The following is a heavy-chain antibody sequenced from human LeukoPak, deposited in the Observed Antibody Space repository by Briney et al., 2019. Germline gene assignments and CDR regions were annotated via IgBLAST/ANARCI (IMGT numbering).Heavy chain of an antibody. CDR3: ARARITMVRGPSASDY. CDR1: GFTFSSYG. J-gene: IGHJ4*02. D-gene: IGHD3-10*01. V-gene: IGHV3-30*02. CDR2: IRYDGSNK. Sequence: SGGSLRLSCAASGFTFSSYGMHWVRQAPGKGLEWVAFIRYDGSNKYYADSVKGRFTISRDNSKNTLYLQMNSLRAEDTAVYYCARARITMVRGPSASDYWGQGTLVTVSS.